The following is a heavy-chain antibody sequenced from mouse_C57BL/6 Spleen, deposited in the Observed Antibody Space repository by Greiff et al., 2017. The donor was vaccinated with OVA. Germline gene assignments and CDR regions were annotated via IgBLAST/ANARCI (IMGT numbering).Heavy chain of an antibody. CDR3: ARGGSSPLYAMDY. CDR1: GYTFTSYW. CDR2: IDPSDSYT. D-gene: IGHD1-1*01. J-gene: IGHJ4*01. V-gene: IGHV1-50*01. Sequence: QVQLQQPGAELVKPGASVKLSCKASGYTFTSYWMQWVKQRPGQGLEWIGEIDPSDSYTNYNQKFKGKATLTVDTSSSTAYMQLSSLTSEDSAVYYCARGGSSPLYAMDYWGQGTSVTVSS.